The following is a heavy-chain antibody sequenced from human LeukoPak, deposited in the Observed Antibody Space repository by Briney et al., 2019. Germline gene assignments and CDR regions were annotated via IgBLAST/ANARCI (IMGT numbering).Heavy chain of an antibody. D-gene: IGHD3-22*01. V-gene: IGHV3-7*01. Sequence: GGSLRLSCAASGFTFSSYWMSWVRQAPGKGLEWVANIKQDGNEKYYVDSVKGRFTISRDNAKNSLYLQMNSLRAEDTAVYYCARDRRYYDSSGYVDYWGQGTLVTVSS. CDR3: ARDRRYYDSSGYVDY. CDR1: GFTFSSYW. J-gene: IGHJ4*02. CDR2: IKQDGNEK.